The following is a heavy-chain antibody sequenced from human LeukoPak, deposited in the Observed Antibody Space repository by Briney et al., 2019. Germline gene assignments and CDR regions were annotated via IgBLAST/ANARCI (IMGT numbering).Heavy chain of an antibody. V-gene: IGHV1-69*04. J-gene: IGHJ4*02. CDR1: GGTFSSYA. Sequence: SVKVSCKASGGTFSSYAISWVRQAPGQGLEWMGRIIPILGIANYTQKFQGRVTITADKSTSTAYMELSSLRSEDTAVYYCARGVYSGYDLYYFDYWGQGTLVTVSS. CDR2: IIPILGIA. D-gene: IGHD5-12*01. CDR3: ARGVYSGYDLYYFDY.